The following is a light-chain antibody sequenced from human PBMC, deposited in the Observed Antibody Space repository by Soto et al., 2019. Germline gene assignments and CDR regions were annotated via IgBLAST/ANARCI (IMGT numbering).Light chain of an antibody. CDR1: SSDVGGYNH. Sequence: QSALTQPASVSGSPGQSITISCTGTSSDVGGYNHVSWYQQHPGKAPKLMVCDVSNRPSGVSNRFSGSKSGNTASLTISGLQPEDEADYYCSSFTSTSTNYVFGTGTKATVL. CDR2: DVS. V-gene: IGLV2-14*01. CDR3: SSFTSTSTNYV. J-gene: IGLJ1*01.